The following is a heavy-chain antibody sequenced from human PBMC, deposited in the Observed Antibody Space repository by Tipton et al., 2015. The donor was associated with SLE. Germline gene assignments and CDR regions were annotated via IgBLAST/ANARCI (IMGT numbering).Heavy chain of an antibody. CDR3: ARGGTYHDSSGNIDY. CDR1: GASFNGYY. CDR2: VYDIEFT. D-gene: IGHD3-22*01. Sequence: TLSLTCSVYGASFNGYYWSWIRQPPGKGLEWIGYVYDIEFTNYNPSLKSRVTISLDTSKNQFSLKLSSVTAADTAVYYCARGGTYHDSSGNIDYWGQGTLVTASS. V-gene: IGHV4-59*01. J-gene: IGHJ4*02.